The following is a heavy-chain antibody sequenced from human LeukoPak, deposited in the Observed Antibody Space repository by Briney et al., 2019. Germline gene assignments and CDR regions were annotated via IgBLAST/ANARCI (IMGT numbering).Heavy chain of an antibody. CDR1: VGSFSGYY. CDR3: ARVYIRSGKQIDY. CDR2: INRSGRN. J-gene: IGHJ4*02. V-gene: IGHV4-34*01. D-gene: IGHD1-1*01. Sequence: SETLSLTCAVYVGSFSGYYWSWIRQPPGKGLEWIGEINRSGRNNYDPSLKSRVTISGDTSKNKFSLKLSSVTAADTAVYYCARVYIRSGKQIDYWGQGTLVTVSS.